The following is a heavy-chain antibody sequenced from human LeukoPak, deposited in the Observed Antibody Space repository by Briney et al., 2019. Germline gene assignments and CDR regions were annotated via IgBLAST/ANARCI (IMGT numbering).Heavy chain of an antibody. CDR3: ARGRQDVTMIVVVMTAVSYYLNV. J-gene: IGHJ6*03. D-gene: IGHD3-22*01. CDR2: MNPSGST. Sequence: PSETLSLTCAVYGGSFSGYYWTWIRQTPEKGLEWIGEMNPSGSTNYNPSLKSRVTISVDTSKNQFSLELSSVTAADTAVYYCARGRQDVTMIVVVMTAVSYYLNVWGKGTTVTVS. V-gene: IGHV4-34*01. CDR1: GGSFSGYY.